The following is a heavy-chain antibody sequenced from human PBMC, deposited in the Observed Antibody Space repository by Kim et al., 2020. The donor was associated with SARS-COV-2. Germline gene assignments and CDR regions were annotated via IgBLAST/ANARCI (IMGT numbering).Heavy chain of an antibody. CDR3: ARWGENSDYYDSSGPDAFDI. Sequence: SVKVSCKASGGTFSSYAIGWVRQAPGQGLEWMGGIIPIFGTANYAQKFQGRVTITADESTSTAYMELSSLRSEDTAVYYCARWGENSDYYDSSGPDAFDIWGQGTMVTVSS. V-gene: IGHV1-69*13. CDR2: IIPIFGTA. CDR1: GGTFSSYA. J-gene: IGHJ3*02. D-gene: IGHD3-22*01.